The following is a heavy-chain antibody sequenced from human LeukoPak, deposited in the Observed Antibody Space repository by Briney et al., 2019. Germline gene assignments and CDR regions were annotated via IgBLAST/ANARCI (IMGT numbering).Heavy chain of an antibody. CDR3: ARSLIPGRWYFDL. J-gene: IGHJ2*01. CDR2: ISTDGSYK. V-gene: IGHV3-30*04. Sequence: QAGGSLRLSCAVSGFTFSSFPFLWVRQAPGKGLEWVAAISTDGSYKYHGDSVKGRFTISRDNPMNTLYLQMNGLRPDDTAVYYCARSLIPGRWYFDLWGRGTLVTVSS. CDR1: GFTFSSFP. D-gene: IGHD3-16*01.